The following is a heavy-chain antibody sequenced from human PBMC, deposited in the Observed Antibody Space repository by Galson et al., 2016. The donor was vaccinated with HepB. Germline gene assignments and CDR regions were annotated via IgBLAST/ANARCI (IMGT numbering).Heavy chain of an antibody. CDR2: VSGTGNNA. Sequence: SLRLSCAASGFTLNTYAMSWVRQTPGKGLEWVATVSGTGNNAWYADSVKGRFTISRDNSKNKLSLQMSSLRADDTAVYFCARLGYRSTWFDYWGQGALVTVSS. CDR3: ARLGYRSTWFDY. J-gene: IGHJ5*01. D-gene: IGHD6-13*01. CDR1: GFTLNTYA. V-gene: IGHV3-23*01.